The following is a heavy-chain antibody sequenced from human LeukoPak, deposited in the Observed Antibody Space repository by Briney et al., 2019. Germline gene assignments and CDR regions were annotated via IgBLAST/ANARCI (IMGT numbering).Heavy chain of an antibody. D-gene: IGHD3-10*02. Sequence: PGGSLRLSCTASGFSFSTYEMNWVRQAPGKRLEWVSYISDGGSTIYYAASVKGRFTISRDDAKNSLYLQMNSLRAEDTAVYYCAELGITMIGGVWGKGTTVTISS. V-gene: IGHV3-48*03. CDR2: ISDGGSTI. CDR1: GFSFSTYE. CDR3: AELGITMIGGV. J-gene: IGHJ6*04.